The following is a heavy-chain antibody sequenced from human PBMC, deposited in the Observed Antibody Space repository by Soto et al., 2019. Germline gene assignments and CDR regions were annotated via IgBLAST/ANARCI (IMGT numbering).Heavy chain of an antibody. D-gene: IGHD5-12*01. CDR2: IYYNDDR. CDR3: ANSDGGYEIIDFDF. V-gene: IGHV2-5*01. Sequence: QITLQESGPTLVKPTQTLTLTCTFSGFSFTTAGVAVGWIRQTPGGALEWLTLIYYNDDRRFSPSLKTRLTITGDTSKNQVVLSLTNVDPGDTATYFCANSDGGYEIIDFDFWGQGIPVTVSS. CDR1: GFSFTTAGVA. J-gene: IGHJ4*02.